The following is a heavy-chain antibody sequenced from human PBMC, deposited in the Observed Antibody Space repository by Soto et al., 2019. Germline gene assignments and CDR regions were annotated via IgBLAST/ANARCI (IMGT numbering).Heavy chain of an antibody. J-gene: IGHJ4*02. D-gene: IGHD3-3*01. Sequence: EVHLLESGGGLVQPGGSLRLSCAASGFTFDSHEMSWVRQAPGKGLEWVSTISNSGAYTYYADSVKGRFTVSRDNSKSTLYLQMSSLRAEDTALYYCARTLNEWLLGLDWGQGTLVTVSS. V-gene: IGHV3-23*01. CDR1: GFTFDSHE. CDR3: ARTLNEWLLGLD. CDR2: ISNSGAYT.